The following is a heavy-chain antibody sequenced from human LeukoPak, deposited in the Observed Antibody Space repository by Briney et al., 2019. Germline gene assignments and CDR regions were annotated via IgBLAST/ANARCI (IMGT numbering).Heavy chain of an antibody. D-gene: IGHD3-10*01. CDR3: ARGLSGFGGYYYYYMDV. CDR1: GYTFTGYY. CDR2: INPNSGGT. J-gene: IGHJ6*03. V-gene: IGHV1-2*02. Sequence: ASVKVSCKASGYTFTGYYMHRVRQAPGQGLEWMGWINPNSGGTNYAQKFQGRVTMNRDTSISTAYMELSRLRSDDTAVYYCARGLSGFGGYYYYYMDVWGKGTTVTVSS.